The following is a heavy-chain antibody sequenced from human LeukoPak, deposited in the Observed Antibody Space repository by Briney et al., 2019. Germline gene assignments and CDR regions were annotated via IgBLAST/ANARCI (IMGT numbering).Heavy chain of an antibody. V-gene: IGHV3-9*03. CDR3: AKGYSGSYPIYYFDY. Sequence: PGRSLRLSCAASGFTFSSYGMHWVRQAPGKGLEWVSGISWNSGSIGYADSVKGRFTISRDNAKNSLYLQMNSLRAEDMALYYCAKGYSGSYPIYYFDYWGQGTLVTVSS. CDR2: ISWNSGSI. D-gene: IGHD1-26*01. CDR1: GFTFSSYG. J-gene: IGHJ4*02.